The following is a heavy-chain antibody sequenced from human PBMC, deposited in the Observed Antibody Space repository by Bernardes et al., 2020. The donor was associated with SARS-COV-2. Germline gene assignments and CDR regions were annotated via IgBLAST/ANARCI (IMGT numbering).Heavy chain of an antibody. CDR1: GDSIRSGGYF. J-gene: IGHJ4*02. CDR3: ARRTDVYNYRNYFDY. V-gene: IGHV4-31*03. CDR2: IYNSGST. Sequence: SETLSLTCSVSGDSIRSGGYFWTWIRQHPGKGLEWIGYIYNSGSTYYNPSLKSRVTISVDTSKSQFSLKLTSVTAADTAVYYCARRTDVYNYRNYFDYWGPGTLVTVSS. D-gene: IGHD3-10*01.